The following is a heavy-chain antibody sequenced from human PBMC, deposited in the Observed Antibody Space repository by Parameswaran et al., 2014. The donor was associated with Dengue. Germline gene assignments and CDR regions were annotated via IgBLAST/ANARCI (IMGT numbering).Heavy chain of an antibody. Sequence: VRQAPGKGLEWVAVIWYDGSNKYYADSVKGRFTISRDNSKNTLYLQMNSLRAEDTAVYYCARTYGDYVQANYYYGMDVWGQGTTVTVSS. J-gene: IGHJ6*02. V-gene: IGHV3-33*01. D-gene: IGHD4-17*01. CDR2: IWYDGSNK. CDR3: ARTYGDYVQANYYYGMDV.